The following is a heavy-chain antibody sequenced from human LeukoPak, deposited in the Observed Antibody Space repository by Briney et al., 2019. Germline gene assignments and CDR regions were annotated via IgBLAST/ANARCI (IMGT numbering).Heavy chain of an antibody. CDR1: GLTFSSYS. Sequence: GGSLRLSCAASGLTFSSYSMNWVRQAPGKGLEWVSSISSSSSYIYYADSVKGRFTISRDNAKNSLYLQMYSLRAEDTAVYYCARDWGWNSNYYYYGMDVWGQGTTVTVSS. D-gene: IGHD1-7*01. CDR2: ISSSSSYI. CDR3: ARDWGWNSNYYYYGMDV. V-gene: IGHV3-21*01. J-gene: IGHJ6*02.